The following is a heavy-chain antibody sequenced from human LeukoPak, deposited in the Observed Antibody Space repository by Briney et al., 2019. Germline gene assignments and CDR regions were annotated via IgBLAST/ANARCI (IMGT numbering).Heavy chain of an antibody. D-gene: IGHD6-19*01. V-gene: IGHV1-69*05. J-gene: IGHJ4*02. CDR1: GGTFSSYV. Sequence: SVKVSCKASGGTFSSYVISWVRQAPGQGLEWMGGIIPIFGTANYAQKFQGRVTITTDESTSTAYMELRSLRSDDTAVYYCARDMWKIMYSSGWTNWGQGTLVTVSS. CDR2: IIPIFGTA. CDR3: ARDMWKIMYSSGWTN.